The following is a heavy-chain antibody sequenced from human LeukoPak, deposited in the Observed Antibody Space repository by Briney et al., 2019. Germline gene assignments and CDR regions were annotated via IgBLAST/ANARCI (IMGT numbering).Heavy chain of an antibody. J-gene: IGHJ4*02. CDR2: ISGGGGIT. CDR3: ARVDYGDPNFDY. Sequence: WGSLRLSCAGSGFTFSSYGLSWVRQAAGKGLEWVSAISGGGGITYYADSVKGRFTISRDNAKNSLYLQMNSLRAEDTAVYYCARVDYGDPNFDYWGQGTLVTVSS. D-gene: IGHD4-17*01. V-gene: IGHV3-23*01. CDR1: GFTFSSYG.